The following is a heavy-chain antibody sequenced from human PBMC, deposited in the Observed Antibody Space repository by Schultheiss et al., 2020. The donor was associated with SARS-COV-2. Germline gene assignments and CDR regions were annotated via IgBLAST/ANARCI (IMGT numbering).Heavy chain of an antibody. CDR2: ISSNGGST. D-gene: IGHD4-11*01. CDR3: ARVHYSNPLDY. J-gene: IGHJ4*02. Sequence: GESLKISCAASGFTFSSYDMHWVRQAPGKGLEYVSAISSNGGSTYYANSVKGRFTISRDNSKNTLYLQMGSLRAEDMAVYYCARVHYSNPLDYWGQGTLVTVSS. CDR1: GFTFSSYD. V-gene: IGHV3-64*01.